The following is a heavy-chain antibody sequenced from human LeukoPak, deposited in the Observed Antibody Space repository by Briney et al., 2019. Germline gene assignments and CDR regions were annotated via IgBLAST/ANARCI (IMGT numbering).Heavy chain of an antibody. V-gene: IGHV4-34*01. J-gene: IGHJ4*02. CDR1: GGSFSGYY. D-gene: IGHD3-22*01. CDR3: ASLTDYYDSSGYPDY. CDR2: IYYSGST. Sequence: SETLSLTCAVYGGSFSGYYWSWIRQPPGKGLEWIGSIYYSGSTYYNPSLKSRVTISVDTSKNQFSLKLSSVTAADTAVYYCASLTDYYDSSGYPDYWGQGTLVTVSS.